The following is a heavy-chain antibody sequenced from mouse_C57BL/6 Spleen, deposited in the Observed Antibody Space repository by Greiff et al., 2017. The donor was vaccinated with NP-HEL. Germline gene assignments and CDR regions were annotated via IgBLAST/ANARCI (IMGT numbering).Heavy chain of an antibody. CDR2: IYPGDGDT. V-gene: IGHV1-82*01. CDR1: GYAFSSSW. J-gene: IGHJ2*01. Sequence: QVQLQQSGPELVKPGASVKISCKASGYAFSSSWMNWVKQRPGKGLEWIGRIYPGDGDTNYNGKFKGKATLTADKSSNTAYMQLSSLTSEDSAVYFCARGTAQATYDYWGRGTTLTVSS. CDR3: ARGTAQATYDY. D-gene: IGHD3-2*02.